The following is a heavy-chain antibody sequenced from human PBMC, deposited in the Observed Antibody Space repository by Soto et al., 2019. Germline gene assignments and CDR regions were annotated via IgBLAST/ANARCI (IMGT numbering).Heavy chain of an antibody. J-gene: IGHJ5*01. CDR3: AREYSSSNWFDP. V-gene: IGHV1-69*13. Sequence: SVKVSCKASGGTFSSYAISWVRQAPGQGLEWMGGIIPIFGTANYAQKFQGRVTITADESTSTAYMELSSLRSEDTAVYYCAREYSSSNWFDPWRRDTLVTFSS. D-gene: IGHD6-19*01. CDR1: GGTFSSYA. CDR2: IIPIFGTA.